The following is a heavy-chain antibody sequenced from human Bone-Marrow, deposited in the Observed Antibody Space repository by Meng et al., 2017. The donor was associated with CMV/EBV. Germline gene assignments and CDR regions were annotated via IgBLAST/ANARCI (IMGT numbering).Heavy chain of an antibody. CDR1: GGSISSSSYY. Sequence: SETLSLTCTVSGGSISSSSYYWGWIRQPPGKGLEWIGRIYYSGSTYYNPSLKSRVTISVDTSKNQFSLKLSSVTAADTAVYYCARLRDCSSTSCYTGFDPWGQGTLVTVSS. D-gene: IGHD2-2*02. J-gene: IGHJ5*02. CDR3: ARLRDCSSTSCYTGFDP. V-gene: IGHV4-39*01. CDR2: IYYSGST.